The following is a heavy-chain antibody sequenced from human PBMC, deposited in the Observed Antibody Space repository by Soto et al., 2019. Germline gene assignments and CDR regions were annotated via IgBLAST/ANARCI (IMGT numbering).Heavy chain of an antibody. V-gene: IGHV1-69*01. Sequence: QVQLVQSGAEVKKPGSSVKVSCKASGGTFSSYAISWVRQAPGQGLKGLGGIIPISGPANYAQKFKGRVTITADESTSTAYMELSSLRSEDTAVYYCARSQGSSTSLEIYYYYYYGMDVWGQGTTVTVSS. CDR3: ARSQGSSTSLEIYYYYYYGMDV. J-gene: IGHJ6*02. CDR2: IIPISGPA. D-gene: IGHD2-2*01. CDR1: GGTFSSYA.